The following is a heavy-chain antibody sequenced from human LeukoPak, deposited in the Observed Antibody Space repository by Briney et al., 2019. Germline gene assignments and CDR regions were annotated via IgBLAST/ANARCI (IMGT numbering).Heavy chain of an antibody. J-gene: IGHJ6*03. Sequence: SETLSLTCAVYGGSFSGYYWSWIRQPPGKGLEWIGEINHSGSTNYNPSLKSRVTISVDTSKNQFSLKLSSVTAADTAVYYCARDPGYDTYYVDVWGKGTTVTISS. CDR3: ARDPGYDTYYVDV. V-gene: IGHV4-34*01. CDR1: GGSFSGYY. CDR2: INHSGST. D-gene: IGHD3-3*01.